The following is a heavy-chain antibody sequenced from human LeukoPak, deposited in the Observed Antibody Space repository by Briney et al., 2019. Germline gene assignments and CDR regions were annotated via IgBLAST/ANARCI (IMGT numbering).Heavy chain of an antibody. CDR1: GFTFSSYA. CDR3: ARAGGYYSWYYYYYMDV. V-gene: IGHV3-30*04. CDR2: ISYDGSNK. Sequence: LPGGSLRLSCAASGFTFSSYAMHWVRQAPGKGLEWVAVISYDGSNKYYADSVKGRFTISRDNSKNTLYLQMNSLRAEDTAVYYCARAGGYYSWYYYYYMDVWGKGTTVTVSS. J-gene: IGHJ6*03. D-gene: IGHD3-10*01.